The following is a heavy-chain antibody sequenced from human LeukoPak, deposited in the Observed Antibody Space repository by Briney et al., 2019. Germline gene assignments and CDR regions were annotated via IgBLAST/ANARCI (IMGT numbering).Heavy chain of an antibody. CDR3: ARGRYYDNSVYYYFDY. D-gene: IGHD3-22*01. CDR2: ISGSGGST. Sequence: GGSLRLSCAASGFTFSSYAMSWVRQAPGMGLALVSAISGSGGSTYYADSVKGRFTISRDTSKNTLYLQMNSLRAEDTAVYYCARGRYYDNSVYYYFDYWGQGTLVTVSS. V-gene: IGHV3-23*01. J-gene: IGHJ4*02. CDR1: GFTFSSYA.